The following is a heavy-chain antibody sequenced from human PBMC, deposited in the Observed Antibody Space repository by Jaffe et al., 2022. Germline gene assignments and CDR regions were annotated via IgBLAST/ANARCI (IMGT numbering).Heavy chain of an antibody. CDR1: GYTFTSYA. V-gene: IGHV1-3*01. Sequence: QVQLVQSGAEVKKPGASVKVSCKASGYTFTSYAMHWVRQAPGQRLEWMGWINAGNGNTKYSQKFQGRVTITRDTSASTAYMELSSLRSEDTAVYYCARDRCSGGSCYFDYYYYMDVWGKGTTVTVSS. CDR3: ARDRCSGGSCYFDYYYYMDV. J-gene: IGHJ6*03. D-gene: IGHD2-15*01. CDR2: INAGNGNT.